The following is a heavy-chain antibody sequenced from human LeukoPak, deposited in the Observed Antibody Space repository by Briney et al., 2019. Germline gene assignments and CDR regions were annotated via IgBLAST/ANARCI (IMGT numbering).Heavy chain of an antibody. V-gene: IGHV3-23*01. Sequence: GSLRLSCAASGFTFSSYAMSWVRQAPGKGLERVSAISGSGGSTYYADSVKGRFTISRDNSKNTLYLQMNSLRAEDTAVYYCAKDPGGYIIYFDYWGQGTLVTVSS. J-gene: IGHJ4*02. CDR3: AKDPGGYIIYFDY. CDR1: GFTFSSYA. D-gene: IGHD5-12*01. CDR2: ISGSGGST.